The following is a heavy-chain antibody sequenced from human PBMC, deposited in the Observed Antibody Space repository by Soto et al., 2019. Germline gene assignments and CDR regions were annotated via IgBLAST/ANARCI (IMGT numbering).Heavy chain of an antibody. J-gene: IGHJ3*02. D-gene: IGHD3-3*01. CDR2: IYSGGST. CDR3: ARVWIFGVVIDAFDI. Sequence: EVQLVESGGGLVQPGGSLRLSCAASGFTVSSNYMSWVRQAPGKGLEWVSVIYSGGSTYYADSVKGRFTISRDNSKNTLYLQMNSLRAEDTAVYYCARVWIFGVVIDAFDIWGQGTMVTVSS. V-gene: IGHV3-66*01. CDR1: GFTVSSNY.